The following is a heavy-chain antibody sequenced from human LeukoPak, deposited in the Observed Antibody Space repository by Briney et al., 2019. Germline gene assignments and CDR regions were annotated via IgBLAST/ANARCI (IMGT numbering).Heavy chain of an antibody. CDR3: ARADSGVTTGLFYYYMDV. V-gene: IGHV6-1*01. D-gene: IGHD4-11*01. CDR2: TYYRSKWYN. J-gene: IGHJ6*03. Sequence: SQTLSLTCAISGDSVSSNSAAWNWIRQSPSRGLEWLGRTYYRSKWYNDYAVSVKSRITINPDTSKNQFSLKLSSVTAADTAVYYCARADSGVTTGLFYYYMDVWGKGTTVTVSS. CDR1: GDSVSSNSAA.